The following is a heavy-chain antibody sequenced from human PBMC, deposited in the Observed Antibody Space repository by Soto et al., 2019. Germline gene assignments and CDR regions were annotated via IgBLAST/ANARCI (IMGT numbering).Heavy chain of an antibody. CDR3: TTYYDILTGNYYFDY. D-gene: IGHD3-9*01. J-gene: IGHJ4*02. CDR1: GFTFSNAW. V-gene: IGHV3-15*07. Sequence: EVQLVESGGGLVKPGGSLRLSCAASGFTFSNAWMNWVRQAPGKGLEWVGRIKSKTDGGTTDYAAPVKGRFTISRDDSKNTLYLQMNSLKTEDTAVYYCTTYYDILTGNYYFDYWGQGTLVTVSS. CDR2: IKSKTDGGTT.